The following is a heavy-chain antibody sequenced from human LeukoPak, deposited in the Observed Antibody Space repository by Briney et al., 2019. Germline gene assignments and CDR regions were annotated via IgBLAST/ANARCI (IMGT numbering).Heavy chain of an antibody. J-gene: IGHJ3*02. CDR2: IYYSGST. V-gene: IGHV4-30-4*08. Sequence: PSETLSLTCTVSGGSISSGDYYWSWIRQPPGKGLEWIGYIYYSGSTYYNPSLKSRVTISVDTSKNQFSLKLSSVTAADTAVYYCARQLAAALVPTVAFDIWGQGTMVTVSS. CDR3: ARQLAAALVPTVAFDI. CDR1: GGSISSGDYY. D-gene: IGHD6-13*01.